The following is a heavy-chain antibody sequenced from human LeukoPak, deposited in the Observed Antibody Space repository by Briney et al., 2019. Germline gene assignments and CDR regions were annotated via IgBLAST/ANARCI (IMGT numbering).Heavy chain of an antibody. D-gene: IGHD5-24*01. V-gene: IGHV3-23*01. CDR3: TRDPFDY. CDR1: GFSFSSHA. CDR2: ISGSGDST. J-gene: IGHJ4*02. Sequence: PGGSLRLSCGASGFSFSSHAMNWVRQAPGKGPEWVSLISGSGDSTYYADSVKGRFTISRDNSKNTLYLQMNSLRAEDTGVYYCTRDPFDYWGQGTLVTVSS.